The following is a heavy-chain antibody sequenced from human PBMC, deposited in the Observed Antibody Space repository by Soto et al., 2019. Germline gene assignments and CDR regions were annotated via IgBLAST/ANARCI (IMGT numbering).Heavy chain of an antibody. Sequence: QVQLVQSGAEVKKPGASVKLSCQASEYTFTDYFIHWVRQAPGQGLEWMGLINLGGTTTTYAQKLQGRLTIIRDASTRTAYMELSSLRSEDTAVYYLIGEEWGMRYFDDWGQGTLVSVSS. D-gene: IGHD3-16*01. CDR2: INLGGTTT. CDR1: EYTFTDYF. V-gene: IGHV1-46*04. CDR3: IGEEWGMRYFDD. J-gene: IGHJ4*02.